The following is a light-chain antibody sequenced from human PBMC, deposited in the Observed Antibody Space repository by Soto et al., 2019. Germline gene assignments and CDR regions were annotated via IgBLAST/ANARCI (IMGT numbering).Light chain of an antibody. J-gene: IGKJ1*01. CDR3: QQYVGWT. V-gene: IGKV3-20*01. CDR1: HSVGSSH. Sequence: EIVLTQSPGTLSLSPGERATLSCRASHSVGSSHLAWYQQKPGQAPRLLIYGASSRATGVPDRFSGSGCGTAFTLTISRLEPVDSAVYYCQQYVGWTFGQGTKVEIK. CDR2: GAS.